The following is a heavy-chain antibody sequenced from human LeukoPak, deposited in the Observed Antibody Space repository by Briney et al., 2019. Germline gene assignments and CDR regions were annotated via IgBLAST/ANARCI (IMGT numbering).Heavy chain of an antibody. CDR3: ARLYDSSGYYYRFQH. CDR2: INHSGST. D-gene: IGHD3-22*01. V-gene: IGHV4-34*01. Sequence: SETLSLTCAVYGGSFSGYYWSWIRQPPGKGLEWIGEINHSGSTNYNPSLKSRVTISVDTSKSQFSLKLSSVTAADTAVYYCARLYDSSGYYYRFQHWGQGTLVTVSS. CDR1: GGSFSGYY. J-gene: IGHJ1*01.